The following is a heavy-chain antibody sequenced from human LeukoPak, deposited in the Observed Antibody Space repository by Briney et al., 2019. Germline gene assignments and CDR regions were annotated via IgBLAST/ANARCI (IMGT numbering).Heavy chain of an antibody. D-gene: IGHD3-10*01. CDR3: ARAPYYYGSGSNPWFDP. CDR1: GYTFTSYG. CDR2: ISAYNGNT. J-gene: IGHJ5*02. Sequence: GASVMVSCKASGYTFTSYGISWVRQAPGQGLEWMGWISAYNGNTNYAQKLQGRVTMTTDTSTSTAYMELRSLRSDDTAVYYCARAPYYYGSGSNPWFDPWGQGTLVTVSS. V-gene: IGHV1-18*04.